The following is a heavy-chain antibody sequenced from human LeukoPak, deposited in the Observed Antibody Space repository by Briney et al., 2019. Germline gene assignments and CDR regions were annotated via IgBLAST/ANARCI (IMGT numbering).Heavy chain of an antibody. CDR2: INTDGSST. J-gene: IGHJ4*02. CDR1: GFTFSNYW. V-gene: IGHV3-74*01. D-gene: IGHD1/OR15-1a*01. CDR3: ANGNNFDS. Sequence: GGSLRLSCAASGFTFSNYWMHWVRQAPGKGLVWVSRINTDGSSTNYADSVKGRFTISRKNTLYLQMNSLRAEDTAVYYCANGNNFDSWGQGTLVTVSS.